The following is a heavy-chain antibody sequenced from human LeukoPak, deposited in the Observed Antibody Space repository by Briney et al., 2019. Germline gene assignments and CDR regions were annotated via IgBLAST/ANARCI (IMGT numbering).Heavy chain of an antibody. CDR1: GFTFSSYE. CDR3: ARQISQYCSGGSCYSGWEFYFDY. V-gene: IGHV3-48*03. D-gene: IGHD2-15*01. CDR2: ISSSGSSI. J-gene: IGHJ4*02. Sequence: PGGSLRLSCAASGFTFSSYEMNWVRQAPGKGLEWVSYISSSGSSIHYADSVKGRFTISRDNAKNSLYLQMNSLRAEDTAVYHCARQISQYCSGGSCYSGWEFYFDYWGQGTPVTVSS.